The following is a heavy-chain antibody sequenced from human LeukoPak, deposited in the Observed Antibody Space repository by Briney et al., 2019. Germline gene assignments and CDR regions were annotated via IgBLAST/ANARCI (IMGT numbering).Heavy chain of an antibody. CDR3: AKDKEGYDFWSGYYTESPYFDY. V-gene: IGHV3-23*01. CDR1: GFTFSSYA. D-gene: IGHD3-3*01. Sequence: GGSLRLSFAASGFTFSSYAMSWVRQAPGKGLEWVSAISGSGGSTYYADSVKGRFTISRDNSKNTLYLQMNSLRAEDTAVYYCAKDKEGYDFWSGYYTESPYFDYWGQGTLVTVSS. CDR2: ISGSGGST. J-gene: IGHJ4*02.